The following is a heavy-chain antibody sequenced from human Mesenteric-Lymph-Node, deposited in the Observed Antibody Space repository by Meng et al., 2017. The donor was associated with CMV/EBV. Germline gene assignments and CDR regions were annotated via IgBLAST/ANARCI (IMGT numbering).Heavy chain of an antibody. D-gene: IGHD2-2*02. CDR2: IGSTGGFI. J-gene: IGHJ6*02. CDR3: ARGRCSSTNCYTGGHYYFGMDV. V-gene: IGHV3-21*06. CDR1: GFDFSVHS. Sequence: GGSLRLSCAVSGFDFSVHSINWVRQAPGKGLEWVSSIGSTGGFIYYADSVKGRFTISRDNTKNSLHLQMNSLRVEDTAVYYCARGRCSSTNCYTGGHYYFGMDVRGQGTTVTVSS.